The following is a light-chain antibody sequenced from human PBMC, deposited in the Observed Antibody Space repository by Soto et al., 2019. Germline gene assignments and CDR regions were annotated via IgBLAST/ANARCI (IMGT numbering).Light chain of an antibody. CDR3: QHSYNTPRT. Sequence: DIQMPQSPSPLSASVGDRVTITCRAGQDIATSLNWYQHRPGKAPKLLIYGASALQSGVPSRFSGSGSWTDFTLTISSLQGEDFATYYCQHSYNTPRTFGQGTRVDIK. J-gene: IGKJ1*01. V-gene: IGKV1-39*01. CDR1: QDIATS. CDR2: GAS.